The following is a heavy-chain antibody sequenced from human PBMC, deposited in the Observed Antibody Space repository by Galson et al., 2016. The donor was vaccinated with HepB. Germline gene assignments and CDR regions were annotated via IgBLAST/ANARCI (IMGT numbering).Heavy chain of an antibody. CDR3: ARDSRATFGEPNWFDP. V-gene: IGHV3-48*01. Sequence: SLRLSCAASGFAFSRYNMSWVRHAPGKGLDWISFISATGTTIDYADSVKGRFTISRDNAKNSPYLQMNSLRAEDTAVYYCARDSRATFGEPNWFDPWGQGTLVTVSS. D-gene: IGHD3-3*01. J-gene: IGHJ5*02. CDR2: ISATGTTI. CDR1: GFAFSRYN.